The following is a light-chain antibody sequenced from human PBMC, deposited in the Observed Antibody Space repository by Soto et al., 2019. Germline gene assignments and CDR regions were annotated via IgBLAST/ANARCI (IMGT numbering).Light chain of an antibody. V-gene: IGKV1-5*01. CDR2: DAS. Sequence: DIQMTQSPSTLSASVGDRVTITCRASQSISSWLAWYQQKPGKAPKLLIYDASSLESGVPSRFSGSGSGTEFTLTISSLQPDDFATYYCQLRRTFGQGTK. CDR1: QSISSW. CDR3: QLRRT. J-gene: IGKJ1*01.